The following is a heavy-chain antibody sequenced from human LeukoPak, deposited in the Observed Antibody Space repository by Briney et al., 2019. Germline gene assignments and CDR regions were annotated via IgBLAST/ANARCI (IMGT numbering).Heavy chain of an antibody. CDR3: TTGPFDY. V-gene: IGHV3-15*07. Sequence: GGSLRLSCAASGFPFDNAWMNWIRQTPGKGLEWVGHIKSKSDGGAPAHAAPVKGRFTISRDDSENTLYLQMNSLKTEDTAMYFCTTGPFDYWGQGALVTVSS. CDR2: IKSKSDGGAP. J-gene: IGHJ4*02. CDR1: GFPFDNAW.